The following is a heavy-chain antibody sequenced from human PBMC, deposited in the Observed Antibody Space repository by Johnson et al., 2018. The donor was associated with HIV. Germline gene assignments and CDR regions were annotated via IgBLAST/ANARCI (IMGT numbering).Heavy chain of an antibody. CDR3: AKATTGSDAFDI. CDR2: IRYDGSNK. CDR1: GFTFSTYG. D-gene: IGHD1-1*01. Sequence: VQLVESGGGLIQPGGSLRLSCAASGFTFSTYGMHWVRQAPGKGLEWVAFIRYDGSNKYYADSVKGRFTISRDNSKNTLYLQMNSLRAEDTAVYYCAKATTGSDAFDIWGQGTMVTVSS. J-gene: IGHJ3*02. V-gene: IGHV3-30*02.